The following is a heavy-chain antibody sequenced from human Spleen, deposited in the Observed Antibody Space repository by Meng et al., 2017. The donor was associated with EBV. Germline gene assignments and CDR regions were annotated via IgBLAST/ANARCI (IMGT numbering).Heavy chain of an antibody. Sequence: LRLSFVAFGFPFSGHWMHWVRQPPGKGPLWVSRINEDGTITNYADSVKGRFTISRDNAKNTLYLQMNSLRVEDTAVYYCSRDLAGSDDYWGRGTLVTVSS. CDR3: SRDLAGSDDY. D-gene: IGHD1-14*01. J-gene: IGHJ4*02. CDR2: INEDGTIT. V-gene: IGHV3-74*01. CDR1: GFPFSGHW.